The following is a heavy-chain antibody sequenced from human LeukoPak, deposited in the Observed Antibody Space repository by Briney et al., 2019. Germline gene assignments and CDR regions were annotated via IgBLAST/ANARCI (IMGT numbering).Heavy chain of an antibody. Sequence: PSETLSLTCSVSGGYISSCYWSWIRQPAGKGLESIGHISTSGSTNYNPSLKSRVTISVDTSKNQFSLKLSSVTAADTAVYYCARGRFGELLIDYWGQGTLVTVSS. J-gene: IGHJ4*02. CDR1: GGYISSCY. CDR3: ARGRFGELLIDY. D-gene: IGHD3-10*01. CDR2: ISTSGST. V-gene: IGHV4-4*07.